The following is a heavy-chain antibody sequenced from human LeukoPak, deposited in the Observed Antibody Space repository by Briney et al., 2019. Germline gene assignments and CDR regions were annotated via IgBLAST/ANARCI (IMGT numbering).Heavy chain of an antibody. CDR1: GFTVSNNY. V-gene: IGHV3-53*01. D-gene: IGHD4-17*01. CDR2: IYSGGST. CDR3: ARAARGVYGDAYFDY. J-gene: IGHJ4*02. Sequence: GGSLRLSCAVSGFTVSNNYMSWVRQAPGKGLEWVSVIYSGGSTYYADSVKGRFTISRDNSKNTLYLQMNSLRAEDTAVYYCARAARGVYGDAYFDYWGQGTLVTVSS.